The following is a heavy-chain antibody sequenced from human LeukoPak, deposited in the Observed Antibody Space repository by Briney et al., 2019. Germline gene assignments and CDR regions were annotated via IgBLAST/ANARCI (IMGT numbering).Heavy chain of an antibody. CDR3: VKDHDRNWNDKGYFDY. CDR1: GFTYSSYA. D-gene: IGHD1-1*01. CDR2: ISSNGINT. Sequence: RSGGSLRFSCSASGFTYSSYAMHWVRQAPGKGLEYVSAISSNGINTYYADSVKGRFTISRDNSKGTLDLQMSSLRVEDTAVYYCVKDHDRNWNDKGYFDYWGQGTLVTVSS. J-gene: IGHJ4*02. V-gene: IGHV3-64D*09.